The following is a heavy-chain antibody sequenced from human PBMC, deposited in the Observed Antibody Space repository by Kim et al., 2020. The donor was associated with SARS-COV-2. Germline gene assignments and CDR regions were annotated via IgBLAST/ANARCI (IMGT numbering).Heavy chain of an antibody. D-gene: IGHD3-9*01. V-gene: IGHV3-33*01. J-gene: IGHJ4*02. Sequence: GGSLRLSCAASGFTFSSYAMHWVRQAPGKGLEWVAVIWYDGSNKYYADSVKGRFTISRDNSKNTLYLQMNSLRAEDTAVYYCARGGDYDILTGSYWGQGTLVTVSS. CDR2: IWYDGSNK. CDR3: ARGGDYDILTGSY. CDR1: GFTFSSYA.